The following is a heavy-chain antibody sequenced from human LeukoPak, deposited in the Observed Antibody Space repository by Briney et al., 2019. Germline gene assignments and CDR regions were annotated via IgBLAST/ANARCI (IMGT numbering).Heavy chain of an antibody. V-gene: IGHV3-33*06. Sequence: HGGSLRLSCAASGFTVSSNYMSWVRQAPGKGLEWVAVIWYDGSNKYYADSVKGRFTISRDNSKNTLYLQMNSLRAEDTAVYYCAKDPYYYDSSGYWLAFDIWGQGTMVTVSS. D-gene: IGHD3-22*01. CDR3: AKDPYYYDSSGYWLAFDI. J-gene: IGHJ3*02. CDR2: IWYDGSNK. CDR1: GFTVSSNY.